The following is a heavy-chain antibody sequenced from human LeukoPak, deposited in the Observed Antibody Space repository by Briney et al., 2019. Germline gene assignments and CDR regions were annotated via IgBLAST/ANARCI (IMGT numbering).Heavy chain of an antibody. V-gene: IGHV3-23*01. J-gene: IGHJ6*03. Sequence: PGGSLRLSCAASGFTSSSYAMSWVRQAPGKGLEWVSAISGSGGSTYCADSVKGRFTISRDNSKNTLYLQMNSLRAEDTAVYYCAKDGKYYDFWSGYYSRSYYYYMDVWGKGTTVTVSS. CDR1: GFTSSSYA. CDR3: AKDGKYYDFWSGYYSRSYYYYMDV. CDR2: ISGSGGST. D-gene: IGHD3-3*01.